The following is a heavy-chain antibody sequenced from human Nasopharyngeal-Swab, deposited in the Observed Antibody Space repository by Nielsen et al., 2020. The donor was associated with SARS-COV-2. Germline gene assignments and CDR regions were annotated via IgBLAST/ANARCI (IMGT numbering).Heavy chain of an antibody. CDR1: GGSIRSGGYY. Sequence: TLSLTCTVSGGSIRSGGYYWSWIRQHPGKGLEWIGYIYYSGSTYYNPSLKSRVTISVDTSKNQFSLKLSSVTAADTAVYYCARDFSRGVDAFDIWGQGTMVTVSS. V-gene: IGHV4-31*03. CDR3: ARDFSRGVDAFDI. J-gene: IGHJ3*02. D-gene: IGHD3-10*01. CDR2: IYYSGST.